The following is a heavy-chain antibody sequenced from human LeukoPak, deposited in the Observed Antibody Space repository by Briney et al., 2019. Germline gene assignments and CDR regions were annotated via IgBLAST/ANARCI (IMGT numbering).Heavy chain of an antibody. CDR3: ARGGIAAAGNNWFDP. D-gene: IGHD6-13*01. CDR2: IYYVGST. J-gene: IGHJ5*02. CDR1: GGSISSYY. V-gene: IGHV4-59*01. Sequence: SETLSLTCTVSGGSISSYYWSWIRQPPGKALEWIGYIYYVGSTNYNSSLKSRVTISLDTSKNQFSLKLSSVTAADTAVYYCARGGIAAAGNNWFDPWGQGTLVTVSS.